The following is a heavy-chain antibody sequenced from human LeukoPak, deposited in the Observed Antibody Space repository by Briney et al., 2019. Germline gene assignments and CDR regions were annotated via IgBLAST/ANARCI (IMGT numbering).Heavy chain of an antibody. Sequence: KPSETLSLTCAVYGGSFSGYYWSWIRQPPGKGLEWIGEINHSGSTNYNPSLKSRVTISVDTSKSQFSLKLSSVTAADTAVYYCARAPPSDYYDSSGYWEFDYWGQGTLVTVSS. D-gene: IGHD3-22*01. CDR2: INHSGST. J-gene: IGHJ4*02. CDR1: GGSFSGYY. V-gene: IGHV4-34*01. CDR3: ARAPPSDYYDSSGYWEFDY.